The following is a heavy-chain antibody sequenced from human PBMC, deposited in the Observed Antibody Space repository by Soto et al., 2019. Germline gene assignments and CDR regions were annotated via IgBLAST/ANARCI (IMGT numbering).Heavy chain of an antibody. CDR2: IYYSGST. D-gene: IGHD4-17*01. Sequence: QVQLQESRPGLVKPSQTLPLTCTVSGGSISSGGYYWSWIRQHPGKRLEWFGYIYYSGSTYYNPSLRCRVSISVDTSKNKFPLKLSSVPAADTAVYYCARSPEATVTAFDYWGQGTLVTVSS. CDR1: GGSISSGGYY. J-gene: IGHJ4*02. V-gene: IGHV4-31*03. CDR3: ARSPEATVTAFDY.